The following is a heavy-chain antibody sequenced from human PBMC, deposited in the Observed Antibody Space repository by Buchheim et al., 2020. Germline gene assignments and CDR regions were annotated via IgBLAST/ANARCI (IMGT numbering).Heavy chain of an antibody. Sequence: QVQLQESGPGLVKPSQTLSLTCTVSGGSVSSGPYYWTWIRQPAGKGLEWIGRIYPSGTTNYNPSLKSRLPISIARPRNQFSLNLSSVTAADTAVYYCARLFDSWGQGTL. CDR1: GGSVSSGPYY. CDR2: IYPSGTT. V-gene: IGHV4-61*02. J-gene: IGHJ4*01. CDR3: ARLFDS.